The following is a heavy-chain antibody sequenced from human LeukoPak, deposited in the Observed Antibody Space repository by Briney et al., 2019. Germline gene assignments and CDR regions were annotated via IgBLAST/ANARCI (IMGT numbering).Heavy chain of an antibody. CDR3: ARVVDILTGHDTALDY. D-gene: IGHD3-9*01. Sequence: ASVKVSCNASGYTFSGYYIHWVRQAPGQRLEWMGWINPNTVVTNFAQNFQGGVTMTTLTSISTAYMELSRLRSDDTAVYYCARVVDILTGHDTALDYWGQGTLVTVSS. V-gene: IGHV1-2*02. CDR1: GYTFSGYY. CDR2: INPNTVVT. J-gene: IGHJ4*02.